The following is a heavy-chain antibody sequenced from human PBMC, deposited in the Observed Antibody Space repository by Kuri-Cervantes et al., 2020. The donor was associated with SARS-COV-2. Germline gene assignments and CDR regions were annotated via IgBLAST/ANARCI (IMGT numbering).Heavy chain of an antibody. J-gene: IGHJ5*02. CDR2: IYYSGST. CDR1: GGSISSSSYY. Sequence: GSLSLTCTVSGGSISSSSYYWGWIRQPPGKGLEWIGSIYYSGSTYYNPSLKSRVTISVDTSKNQFSLKLSSVTAADTAVYYCARLSYYYDSSGYYGGNWFDPWGQGTLVTVSS. V-gene: IGHV4-39*07. D-gene: IGHD3-22*01. CDR3: ARLSYYYDSSGYYGGNWFDP.